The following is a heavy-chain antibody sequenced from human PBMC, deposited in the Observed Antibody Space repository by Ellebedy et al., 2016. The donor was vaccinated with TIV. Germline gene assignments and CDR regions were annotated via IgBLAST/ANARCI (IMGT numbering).Heavy chain of an antibody. V-gene: IGHV3-30*18. J-gene: IGHJ4*02. CDR3: AKDSYEAVAGIFDY. Sequence: GESLKISXAASGFTFSSYGMHWVRQAPGKGLEWVAVISYDGSNKYYADSVKGRFTISRDNSKNTLYLQMNSLRAEDTAVYYCAKDSYEAVAGIFDYWGQGTLVTVSS. CDR1: GFTFSSYG. D-gene: IGHD6-19*01. CDR2: ISYDGSNK.